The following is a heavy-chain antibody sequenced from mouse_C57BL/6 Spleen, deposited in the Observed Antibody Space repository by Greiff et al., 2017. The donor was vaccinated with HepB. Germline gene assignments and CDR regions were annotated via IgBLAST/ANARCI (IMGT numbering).Heavy chain of an antibody. Sequence: QVQLQQSGAELVRPGTSVKVSCKASGYAFTNYLIEWVKQRPGQGLEWIGVINPGSGGTNYNEKFKGKATLTADKSSSTAYTQLSSLTSEDSAVYFCASNDYGLWFAYWGQGTLVTVSA. J-gene: IGHJ3*01. CDR3: ASNDYGLWFAY. CDR1: GYAFTNYL. CDR2: INPGSGGT. D-gene: IGHD2-4*01. V-gene: IGHV1-54*01.